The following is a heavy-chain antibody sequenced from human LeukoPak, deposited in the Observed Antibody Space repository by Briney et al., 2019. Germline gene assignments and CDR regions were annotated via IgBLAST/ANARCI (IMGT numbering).Heavy chain of an antibody. Sequence: GGSLRLSCAASGFTFSSYGMHWVRQAPGKGLEGVAVIWYDGSNKYYADSVKGRFTISGDNSKNTLYLQMNSLRAEDTAVYYCARSYYYDSSGYYPNFDYWGQGTLVTVSS. D-gene: IGHD3-22*01. CDR3: ARSYYYDSSGYYPNFDY. J-gene: IGHJ4*02. CDR1: GFTFSSYG. V-gene: IGHV3-33*01. CDR2: IWYDGSNK.